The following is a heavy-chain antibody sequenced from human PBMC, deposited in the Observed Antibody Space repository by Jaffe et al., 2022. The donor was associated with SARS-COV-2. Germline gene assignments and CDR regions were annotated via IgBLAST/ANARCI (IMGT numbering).Heavy chain of an antibody. D-gene: IGHD6-13*01. CDR1: GFTFSSYS. CDR2: ISSSSSYI. CDR3: ARDRMPPNPVWAAGDYYYYGMDV. J-gene: IGHJ6*02. Sequence: EVQLVESGGGLVKPGGSLRLSCAASGFTFSSYSMNWVRQAPGKGLEWVSSISSSSSYIYYADSVKGRFTISRDNAKNSLYLQMNSLRAEDTAVYYCARDRMPPNPVWAAGDYYYYGMDVWGQGTTVTVSS. V-gene: IGHV3-21*01.